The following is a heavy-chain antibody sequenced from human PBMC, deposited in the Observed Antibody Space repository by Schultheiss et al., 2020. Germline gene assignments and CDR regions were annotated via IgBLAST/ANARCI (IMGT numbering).Heavy chain of an antibody. CDR2: ISGSGDIA. CDR3: AKVETIFGVATSIDF. V-gene: IGHV3-23*01. Sequence: GGSLRLSCAASGFTFSTYAMSWVRQAPGKGLEWASTISGSGDIAYYGDSVKGRVTISRDNSKNTLYLQMKSLRDEDTAVYYCAKVETIFGVATSIDFWGQGTLVTVSS. D-gene: IGHD3-3*01. CDR1: GFTFSTYA. J-gene: IGHJ4*02.